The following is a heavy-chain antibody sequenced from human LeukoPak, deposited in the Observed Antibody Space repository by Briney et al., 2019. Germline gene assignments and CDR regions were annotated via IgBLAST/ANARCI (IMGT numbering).Heavy chain of an antibody. J-gene: IGHJ4*02. V-gene: IGHV3-30*18. D-gene: IGHD3-22*01. CDR2: ISYDGSNK. CDR1: GFTFSSYA. CDR3: AKWAGVYDYDSSGYLSGFDY. Sequence: GGSLRLSCAASGFTFSSYAMHWVRQAPGKGLEWVAVISYDGSNKYYADSVKGRFTISRDNSKNTLYLQMNNLRPEDTAVYYCAKWAGVYDYDSSGYLSGFDYWGQGTLVAVSS.